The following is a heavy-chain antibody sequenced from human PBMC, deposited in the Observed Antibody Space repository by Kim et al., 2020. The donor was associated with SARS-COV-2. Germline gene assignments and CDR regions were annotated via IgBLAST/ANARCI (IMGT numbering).Heavy chain of an antibody. J-gene: IGHJ6*02. V-gene: IGHV1-18*01. CDR1: GYTFTSYG. CDR3: AAGYCSGGSCYGLDYYYYGMDV. Sequence: ASVKVSCKASGYTFTSYGISWVRQAPGQGLEWMGWISAYNGNTNYAQKLQGRVTMTTDTSTSTAYMELRSLRSDDTAVYYCAAGYCSGGSCYGLDYYYYGMDVWGQGTTVTVSS. D-gene: IGHD2-15*01. CDR2: ISAYNGNT.